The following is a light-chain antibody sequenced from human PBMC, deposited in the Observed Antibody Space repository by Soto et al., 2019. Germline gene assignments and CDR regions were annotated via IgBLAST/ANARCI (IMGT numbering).Light chain of an antibody. CDR1: QSARSS. Sequence: EVVMTQSPATLSVSPGERATLSCRASQSARSSLGWYQQKPGQAPRLLIYDASNRATGIPARFSGSGSGTDFTLTISSLEPEDIAVYYCQQRSNWRVTFGGGTKVDIK. V-gene: IGKV3-11*01. CDR2: DAS. CDR3: QQRSNWRVT. J-gene: IGKJ4*01.